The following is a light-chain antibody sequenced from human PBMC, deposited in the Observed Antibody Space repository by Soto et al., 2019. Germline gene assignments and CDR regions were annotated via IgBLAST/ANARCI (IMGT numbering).Light chain of an antibody. CDR1: QSVVNN. Sequence: EIVMTQSPSTLSVSPGERATLSCRASQSVVNNLAWYQQKPGQAPRLLIYGASTRATGIPARFSGSGSGTEFTLTISSLQSEDSAVYYCQHYNNWPPLTFGRGTKVDIK. J-gene: IGKJ4*02. CDR2: GAS. CDR3: QHYNNWPPLT. V-gene: IGKV3-15*01.